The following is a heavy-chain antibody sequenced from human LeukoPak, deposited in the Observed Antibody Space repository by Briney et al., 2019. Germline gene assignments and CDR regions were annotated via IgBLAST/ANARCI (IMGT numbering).Heavy chain of an antibody. V-gene: IGHV4-34*01. Sequence: SETLSLTCAVYGGSFSGYYCSWIRQPPGKGLEWIGEINHSGSTNYNPSLKSRVTISVDTSKNQFSLKLSSVTAADTAVYYCARWGLQLWSHFDYWGQGTLVTVSS. CDR1: GGSFSGYY. CDR3: ARWGLQLWSHFDY. CDR2: INHSGST. J-gene: IGHJ4*02. D-gene: IGHD5-18*01.